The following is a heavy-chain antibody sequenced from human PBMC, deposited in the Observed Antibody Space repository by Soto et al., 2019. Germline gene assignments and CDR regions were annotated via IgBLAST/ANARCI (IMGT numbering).Heavy chain of an antibody. CDR2: IYSGGST. D-gene: IGHD3-3*01. Sequence: GGSLRLSCAASGFTVSSNYMSWVRQAPGKGLEWVSVIYSGGSTYYADSVKGRFTISRHNSKNTLYLQMNSLRAEDTAVYYCATSNYEFWSGYDYYYYGMDVWGQGTTVTVSS. J-gene: IGHJ6*02. CDR3: ATSNYEFWSGYDYYYYGMDV. CDR1: GFTVSSNY. V-gene: IGHV3-53*04.